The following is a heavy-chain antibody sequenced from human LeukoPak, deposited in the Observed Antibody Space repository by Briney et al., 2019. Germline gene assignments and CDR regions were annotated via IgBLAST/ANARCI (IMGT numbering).Heavy chain of an antibody. Sequence: MTSETLSLTCTVSGGSISSYYWSWIRQPPGKGLEWIGYIYYSGSTNYNPSLKSRVTISVDTSKNQFSLKLSSVTAADTAVYYCARVGGPVDPWGQGTLVTVSS. V-gene: IGHV4-59*01. CDR2: IYYSGST. D-gene: IGHD3-16*01. J-gene: IGHJ5*02. CDR3: ARVGGPVDP. CDR1: GGSISSYY.